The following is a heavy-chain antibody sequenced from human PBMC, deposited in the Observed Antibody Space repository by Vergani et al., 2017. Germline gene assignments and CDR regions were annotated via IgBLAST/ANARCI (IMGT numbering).Heavy chain of an antibody. CDR3: AREWVERDFWSGYSYYYYGMDV. CDR2: ISSSSSYI. V-gene: IGHV3-21*01. Sequence: EVQLVESGGGLVKPGGSLRLSCAASGFTFSSYSMNWVRQAPGKGLEWVSSISSSSSYIYYADSVKGRFTISRDNSKNTLYLQMNSLRAEETAVYYCAREWVERDFWSGYSYYYYGMDVWGQGTTVTVSS. J-gene: IGHJ6*02. D-gene: IGHD3-3*01. CDR1: GFTFSSYS.